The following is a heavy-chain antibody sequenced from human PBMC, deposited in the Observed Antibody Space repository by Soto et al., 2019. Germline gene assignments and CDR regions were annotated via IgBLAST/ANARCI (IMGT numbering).Heavy chain of an antibody. CDR2: ISHSGST. D-gene: IGHD6-6*01. V-gene: IGHV4-38-2*02. CDR3: ARDMSSSSEGY. J-gene: IGHJ4*02. Sequence: PSETLSLTCAVSGYSISSGSYWGWIRQPPGKGLEWIGSISHSGSTQYNPSLKSRVTISVDTSKNQFSLRLSSVTAADKAVYYCARDMSSSSEGYWGQGTLVTVSS. CDR1: GYSISSGSY.